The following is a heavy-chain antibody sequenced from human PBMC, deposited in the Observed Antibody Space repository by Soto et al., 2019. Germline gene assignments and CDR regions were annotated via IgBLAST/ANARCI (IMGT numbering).Heavy chain of an antibody. J-gene: IGHJ3*02. Sequence: EVQLVESGGDLVQPGGSLRLSCAASGFTFSSYSMNWVRQAPGKGLEWVSYISSSSSTIYYADSVKGRFTISRDNAKNSLYLQMNSLRAEDTAVYYCARDTYCSGGSCYSEAFDIWGQGTMVTVSS. CDR2: ISSSSSTI. V-gene: IGHV3-48*01. D-gene: IGHD2-15*01. CDR1: GFTFSSYS. CDR3: ARDTYCSGGSCYSEAFDI.